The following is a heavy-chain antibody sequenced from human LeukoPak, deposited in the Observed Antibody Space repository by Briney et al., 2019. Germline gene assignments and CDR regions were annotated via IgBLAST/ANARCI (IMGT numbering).Heavy chain of an antibody. D-gene: IGHD3-22*01. J-gene: IGHJ4*02. CDR1: GFTFSSYW. Sequence: GGSLRLSCAASGFTFSSYWMHWVRQAPGKGLEWVSTISDTGGSTYYADSVKGRYTISRDNSKNTVYLQMNSLRAEDTAIYYCAKSYYDSSGFEYWGQGTLVTVSS. CDR3: AKSYYDSSGFEY. V-gene: IGHV3-23*01. CDR2: ISDTGGST.